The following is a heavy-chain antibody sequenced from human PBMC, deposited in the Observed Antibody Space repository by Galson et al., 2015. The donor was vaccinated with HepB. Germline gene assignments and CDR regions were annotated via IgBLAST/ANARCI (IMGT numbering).Heavy chain of an antibody. J-gene: IGHJ4*02. CDR3: ASGEVAGPLDC. V-gene: IGHV3-30*03. Sequence: SLRLSCAASGFTFSSYGMHWVRQAPGKGLEWVAVISYDGSNKYYADSVKGRFTISRDNSKNTLYLQMNSLRAEDTAVYYCASGEVAGPLDCWGQGTLVTASS. CDR1: GFTFSSYG. D-gene: IGHD6-19*01. CDR2: ISYDGSNK.